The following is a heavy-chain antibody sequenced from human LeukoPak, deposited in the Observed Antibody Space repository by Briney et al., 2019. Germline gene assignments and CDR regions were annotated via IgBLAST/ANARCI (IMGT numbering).Heavy chain of an antibody. J-gene: IGHJ4*02. CDR3: ARQLMDSSGWYVNYYDSSGYYYYFDY. D-gene: IGHD3-22*01. CDR1: RLTFNSGS. Sequence: ASVKVSCKASRLTFNSGSISWVRQAPGQGLEWMGWISAYNGNTNYAQKLQGRVTMTTDTSTSTAYMELRSLRSDDTAVYYCARQLMDSSGWYVNYYDSSGYYYYFDYWGQGTLVTVSS. CDR2: ISAYNGNT. V-gene: IGHV1-18*04.